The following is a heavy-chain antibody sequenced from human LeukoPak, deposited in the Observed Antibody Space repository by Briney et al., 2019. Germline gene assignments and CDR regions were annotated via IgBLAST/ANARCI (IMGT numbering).Heavy chain of an antibody. D-gene: IGHD3-10*01. Sequence: SVKVSCKASGGTFSSYAISWVRQAPGQGLEWMGGIIPIFGTANYAQEFQGRVTITADKSTSTAYMELSSLRSEDTAVYYCARARSRWFGDFHYYYYYYMDVWGKGTTVTISS. CDR1: GGTFSSYA. CDR3: ARARSRWFGDFHYYYYYYMDV. J-gene: IGHJ6*03. CDR2: IIPIFGTA. V-gene: IGHV1-69*06.